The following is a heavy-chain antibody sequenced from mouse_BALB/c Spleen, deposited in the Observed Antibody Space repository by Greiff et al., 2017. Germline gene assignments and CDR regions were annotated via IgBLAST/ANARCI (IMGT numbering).Heavy chain of an antibody. Sequence: VKLVESGAELVRPGASVTLSCKASGYTFTDYEMHWVKQTPVHGLEWIGAIDPETGGTAYNQKFKGKATLTADKSSSTAYMELRSLTSEDSAVYYCTNSYYGSRGFAYWGQGTLVTVSA. CDR3: TNSYYGSRGFAY. D-gene: IGHD2-10*01. CDR1: GYTFTDYE. V-gene: IGHV1-15*01. CDR2: IDPETGGT. J-gene: IGHJ3*01.